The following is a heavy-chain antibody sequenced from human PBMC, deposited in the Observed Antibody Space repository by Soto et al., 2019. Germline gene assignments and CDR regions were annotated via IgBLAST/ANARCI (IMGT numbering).Heavy chain of an antibody. Sequence: PSETLSLTCTISGDSISISSYYWAWIRQPPGKGLEWIGSMYYSGSTYNNPSLKSRVTISVDTPKNQFSLMLSSVTAADTAVYYCARKTSQQFDYWGQGTLVTVSS. CDR1: GDSISISSYY. CDR2: MYYSGST. J-gene: IGHJ4*02. V-gene: IGHV4-39*01. CDR3: ARKTSQQFDY. D-gene: IGHD6-13*01.